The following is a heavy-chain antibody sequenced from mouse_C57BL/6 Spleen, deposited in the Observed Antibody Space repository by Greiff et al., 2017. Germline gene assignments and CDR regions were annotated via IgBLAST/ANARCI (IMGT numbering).Heavy chain of an antibody. CDR2: ISSGSSTI. D-gene: IGHD1-1*01. CDR3: ARSYGSPYFDY. Sequence: EVKLVESGGGLVKPGGSLKLSCAASGFTFSDYGLHWVRQAPEKGLEWVAYISSGSSTIYYADTVKGRFTISRDNAKNTLFLQMTSLRSEDTAMYYCARSYGSPYFDYWGQGTTLTVSS. V-gene: IGHV5-17*01. J-gene: IGHJ2*01. CDR1: GFTFSDYG.